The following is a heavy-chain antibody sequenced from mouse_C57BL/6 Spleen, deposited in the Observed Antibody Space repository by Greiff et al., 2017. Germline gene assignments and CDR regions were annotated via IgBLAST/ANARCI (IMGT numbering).Heavy chain of an antibody. CDR2: INPSRGYT. Sequence: QVQLQQSGAALARPGASVKMSCKASGYTFTSYTMHWVKQRPGQGLEWIGYINPSRGYTKSNQKFKDKAKCTADKSSSTAYMQLSSLTSEDSAVYYCARGGYYAMDYWGQGNSVTVAS. J-gene: IGHJ4*01. V-gene: IGHV1-4*01. CDR3: ARGGYYAMDY. CDR1: GYTFTSYT.